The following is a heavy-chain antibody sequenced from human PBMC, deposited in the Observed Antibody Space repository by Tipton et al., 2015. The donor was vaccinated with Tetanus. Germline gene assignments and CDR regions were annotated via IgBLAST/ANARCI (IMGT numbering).Heavy chain of an antibody. Sequence: QLVQSGAEVKKPGASVKVSCKASGYTFTSYGLNWVRKAAGRGFEWMGWLNPKSGSAAYAPRFQGRVTMTTNTSITTAFMEVASLTYGDTAVYYCASGSSIRHGLDVWGQGTKVTVSP. D-gene: IGHD2-2*01. CDR1: GYTFTSYG. J-gene: IGHJ3*01. V-gene: IGHV1-8*02. CDR3: ASGSSIRHGLDV. CDR2: LNPKSGSA.